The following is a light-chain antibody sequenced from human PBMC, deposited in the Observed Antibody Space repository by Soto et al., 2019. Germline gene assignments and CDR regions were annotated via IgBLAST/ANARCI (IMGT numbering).Light chain of an antibody. J-gene: IGLJ1*01. CDR2: EVS. Sequence: QSVLIQPASVSGSPGQSITISCTGTSRDVGGSNYVSWYQHHPHRAPKLLIYEVSYRPSGVSSRFSGSKSGNTASLTISGLQAEDEADYYCSSYTSSNTLEVFGAGTKLTVL. V-gene: IGLV2-14*01. CDR3: SSYTSSNTLEV. CDR1: SRDVGGSNY.